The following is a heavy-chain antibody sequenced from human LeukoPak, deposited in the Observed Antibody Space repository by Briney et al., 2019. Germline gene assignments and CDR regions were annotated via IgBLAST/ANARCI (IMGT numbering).Heavy chain of an antibody. CDR2: ISAYNGNT. J-gene: IGHJ6*02. V-gene: IGHV1-18*01. CDR1: GYTFTSYG. Sequence: VASVKVSCKASGYTFTSYGISWVRQAPGQGLEWMGWISAYNGNTNYAQELQGRVTMTTDTSTSTAYMELRSLRSDDTAVYYCARDSAIVVLAIYYYYGMDVWGQGTTVTVSS. CDR3: ARDSAIVVLAIYYYYGMDV. D-gene: IGHD3-22*01.